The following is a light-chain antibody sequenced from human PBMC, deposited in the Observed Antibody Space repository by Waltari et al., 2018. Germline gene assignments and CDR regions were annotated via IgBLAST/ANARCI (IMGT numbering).Light chain of an antibody. V-gene: IGKV1-5*03. CDR1: QSINSW. Sequence: DIQMTQSPSTVSASVGDRVTITCRASQSINSWLAWYQQKPGKAPKILIYKAYSLESGVPSRFRGSESGTEFTLIISSLQPDDCATYYCQQYHSYPWTFGQGTKVEI. J-gene: IGKJ1*01. CDR3: QQYHSYPWT. CDR2: KAY.